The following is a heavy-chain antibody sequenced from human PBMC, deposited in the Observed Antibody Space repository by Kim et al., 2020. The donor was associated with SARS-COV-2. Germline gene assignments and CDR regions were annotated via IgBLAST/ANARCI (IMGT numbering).Heavy chain of an antibody. J-gene: IGHJ4*02. CDR1: GYIFSDYY. V-gene: IGHV1-2*02. Sequence: ASVKVSCRASGYIFSDYYMHWVRQAPGQGLEWMGRVYSKNGGTKYAQKFQGRVTMTRDTSISTAYMEVNRLTSDDTAVYYCARDPESPTIGIDYWGQGTLVTVSS. CDR3: ARDPESPTIGIDY. D-gene: IGHD5-12*01. CDR2: VYSKNGGT.